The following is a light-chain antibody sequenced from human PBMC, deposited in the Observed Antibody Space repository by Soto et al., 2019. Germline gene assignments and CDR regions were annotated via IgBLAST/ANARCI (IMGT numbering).Light chain of an antibody. Sequence: EIVLTQSPGTLSLSPGERATLACRASQSVCLNYFAWYQQKPGQAPRLLIYGASNRAAGIPDRFTGSASGTDFTLTISRLEPEDFAVYYCQQYANSPYTFGQGTNLEI. CDR1: QSVCLNY. V-gene: IGKV3-20*01. J-gene: IGKJ2*01. CDR3: QQYANSPYT. CDR2: GAS.